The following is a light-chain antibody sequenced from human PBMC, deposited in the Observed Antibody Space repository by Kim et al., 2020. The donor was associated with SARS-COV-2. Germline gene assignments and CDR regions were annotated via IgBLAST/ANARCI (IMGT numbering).Light chain of an antibody. Sequence: SASVGDRVTIACRARQRVSHYVAWYKHKPGKAPKLLVYDASSLEGGVPSRFSGSGSGTELTLTITSLQPDDFATYYCHQYGSSPWSFGQGTKVEI. CDR2: DAS. CDR1: QRVSHY. V-gene: IGKV1-5*01. J-gene: IGKJ1*01. CDR3: HQYGSSPWS.